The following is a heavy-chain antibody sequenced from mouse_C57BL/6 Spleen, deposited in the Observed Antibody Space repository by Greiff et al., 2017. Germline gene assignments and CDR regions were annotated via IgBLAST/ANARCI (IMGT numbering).Heavy chain of an antibody. J-gene: IGHJ4*01. CDR1: GFTFSDYG. Sequence: EVQLVESGGGLVKPGGSLKLSCAASGFTFSDYGMHWVRQAPEKGLEWVAYISSGSSTIYYADTVKGRFTISRDNAKNTLFLQMTSLRSEDTAMYYCARGEYYGLYAMDYWGQGTSVTVSS. CDR3: ARGEYYGLYAMDY. D-gene: IGHD1-1*01. V-gene: IGHV5-17*01. CDR2: ISSGSSTI.